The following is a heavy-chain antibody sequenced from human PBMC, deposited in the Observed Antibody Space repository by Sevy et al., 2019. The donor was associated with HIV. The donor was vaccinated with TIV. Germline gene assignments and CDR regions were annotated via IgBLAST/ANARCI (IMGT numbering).Heavy chain of an antibody. Sequence: GGSLRLSCAASGFTVSRNYMSWVRQAPGKGLEWVSVIYSGGDTYYADSVKGRFTISRDNSKNTVSLQMNSLRAEDTALYYCARQTTVRDAFDIWGQGTMVTVSS. CDR3: ARQTTVRDAFDI. D-gene: IGHD4-17*01. J-gene: IGHJ3*02. V-gene: IGHV3-53*01. CDR2: IYSGGDT. CDR1: GFTVSRNY.